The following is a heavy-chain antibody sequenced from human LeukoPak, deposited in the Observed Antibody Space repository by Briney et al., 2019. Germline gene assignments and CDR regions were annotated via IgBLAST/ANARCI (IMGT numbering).Heavy chain of an antibody. J-gene: IGHJ4*02. V-gene: IGHV4-34*01. Sequence: SETLSLTCAVYGGSFSGYYWSWIRQPPGKGLEWIGEINHSGSTYYNPSLKSRVTISVDTSKNQFSLKLSSVTAADTAVYYCARDSPAPISSFDYWGQGTLVTVSS. CDR3: ARDSPAPISSFDY. CDR2: INHSGST. D-gene: IGHD6-13*01. CDR1: GGSFSGYY.